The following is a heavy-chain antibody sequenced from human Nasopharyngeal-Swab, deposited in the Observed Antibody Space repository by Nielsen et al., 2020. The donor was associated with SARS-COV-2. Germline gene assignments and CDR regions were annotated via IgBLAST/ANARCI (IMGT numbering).Heavy chain of an antibody. V-gene: IGHV2-70*01. J-gene: IGHJ4*02. CDR2: IDWGEDK. D-gene: IGHD6-19*01. Sequence: SGPTLVKPTQTLTLTRTFSGFSLNTSGMCLTWIRQPPGKALEWLALIDWGEDKYYSTSLKTRLTISKDTSKNQVVLTMTNMDQADTATYYCARNPPRGSGFDFWGQGIRVTVSS. CDR1: GFSLNTSGMC. CDR3: ARNPPRGSGFDF.